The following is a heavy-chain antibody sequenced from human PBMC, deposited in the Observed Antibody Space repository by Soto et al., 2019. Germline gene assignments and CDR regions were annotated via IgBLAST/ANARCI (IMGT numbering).Heavy chain of an antibody. CDR3: ARGLPNYSSFDS. Sequence: GGSLKLSCAASGFTFSSYAMSWVRQAPGKGLEWVSAISGSGGSTYYADSVKGRFTISRDNSKNTLYLQMNSLRAEDTAVYYCARGLPNYSSFDSWGQGTLVTVSS. D-gene: IGHD4-4*01. V-gene: IGHV3-23*01. CDR1: GFTFSSYA. J-gene: IGHJ4*02. CDR2: ISGSGGST.